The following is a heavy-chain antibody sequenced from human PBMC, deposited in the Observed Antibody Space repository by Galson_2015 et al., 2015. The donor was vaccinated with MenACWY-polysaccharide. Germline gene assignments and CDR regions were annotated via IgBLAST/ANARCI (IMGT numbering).Heavy chain of an antibody. V-gene: IGHV4-31*03. J-gene: IGHJ5*02. CDR2: ISYDGGT. CDR3: ARGGWAVSNRYWFDP. D-gene: IGHD1-26*01. CDR1: GGSISSGGYF. Sequence: TLSLTCTVSGGSISSGGYFWRWIRPNPGKGLEWIASISYDGGTYYNPSFKSSVSISVDTPNNQFSLKLISVTAADTAVYYCARGGWAVSNRYWFDPWGQGTLVTVSS.